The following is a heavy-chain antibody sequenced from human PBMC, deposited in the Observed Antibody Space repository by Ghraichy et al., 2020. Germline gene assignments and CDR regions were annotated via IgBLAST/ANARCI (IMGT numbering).Heavy chain of an antibody. CDR3: ARDHKSMGGLI. J-gene: IGHJ3*02. CDR2: IKRDGSEK. D-gene: IGHD2/OR15-2a*01. V-gene: IGHV3-7*01. Sequence: GESLNISCAASGFTISSYWMSWVRQAPGKGLEWVANIKRDGSEKYYVDSVKGRFTVSRDNAKNSLYLQMNSLRAEDTAVYYCARDHKSMGGLIWGQGTMVTVSS. CDR1: GFTISSYW.